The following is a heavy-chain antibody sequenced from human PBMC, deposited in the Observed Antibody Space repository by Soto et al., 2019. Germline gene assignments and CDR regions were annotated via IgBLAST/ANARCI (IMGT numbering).Heavy chain of an antibody. Sequence: EVQLLESGGGLVQPGGSLRLSCADSGFTFSDYAVSWVRQAPGKGLEWVSTVSGGGDGTYYADSVKGRFTISRDNPRNTVYLQMNRLRAEDTAVYYCAKKGLGSHVTYCNNGDCHYAFDLWGQGTIVTVSS. CDR2: VSGGGDGT. V-gene: IGHV3-23*01. CDR1: GFTFSDYA. J-gene: IGHJ3*01. CDR3: AKKGLGSHVTYCNNGDCHYAFDL. D-gene: IGHD2-8*01.